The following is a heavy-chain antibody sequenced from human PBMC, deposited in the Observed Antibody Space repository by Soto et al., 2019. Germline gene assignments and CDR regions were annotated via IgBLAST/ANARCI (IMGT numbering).Heavy chain of an antibody. CDR1: GFTFSYYW. D-gene: IGHD1-26*01. CDR3: ARGDRGAFDL. V-gene: IGHV3-74*01. J-gene: IGHJ3*01. Sequence: EVQLVESGGGLVRPGGSLRLSCAASGFTFSYYWMHWVRQAPGKGLVWVSRIHSDGISTTYSDFVKGRFIISRDSARNTVDLQINSVRVEDAAVYYCARGDRGAFDLWGQGTVVTVSS. CDR2: IHSDGIST.